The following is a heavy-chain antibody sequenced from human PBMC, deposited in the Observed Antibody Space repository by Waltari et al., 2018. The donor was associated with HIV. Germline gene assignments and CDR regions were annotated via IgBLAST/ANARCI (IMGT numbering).Heavy chain of an antibody. J-gene: IGHJ4*02. D-gene: IGHD6-13*01. CDR1: SGSFSGNF. CDR3: AKLNITATGTKFES. Sequence: QLQQWGAGLLRPSETLSLNCAVYSGSFSGNFWTWVRQPPGQGLEWLGEINSGGVSNYNPSLKNRVTLSVYAAKNQFSLKLTSVTATDTALYYCAKLNITATGTKFESWGQGTLVTVSS. CDR2: INSGGVS. V-gene: IGHV4-34*02.